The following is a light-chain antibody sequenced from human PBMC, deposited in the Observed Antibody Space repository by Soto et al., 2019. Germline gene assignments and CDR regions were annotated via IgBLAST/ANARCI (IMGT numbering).Light chain of an antibody. Sequence: DIQMTQPPSSLSASVEDRVIITCRASQSISNHLNWYQQKPGEAPKLLIYAASTLQSGVPPRFSGSGSGTEFTLTISSLQPEDFASYYCQKLDTYPLIFGQGTRLEIK. V-gene: IGKV1-17*01. CDR3: QKLDTYPLI. CDR2: AAS. CDR1: QSISNH. J-gene: IGKJ5*01.